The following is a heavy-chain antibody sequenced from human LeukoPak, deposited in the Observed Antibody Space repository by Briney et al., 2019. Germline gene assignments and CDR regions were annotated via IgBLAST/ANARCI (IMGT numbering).Heavy chain of an antibody. V-gene: IGHV3-33*01. CDR2: IWSDESNK. CDR1: GFTFSNYG. D-gene: IGHD1-26*01. J-gene: IGHJ2*01. Sequence: GRSLRLSCAASGFTFSNYGMHWVRQAPGKWLEWVAVIWSDESNKYYADSVKGRFTISRDNFKNTLYLHMNRLRAEDTTVYYCARGVVRATTGWYFDLWGRGTLVTVSS. CDR3: ARGVVRATTGWYFDL.